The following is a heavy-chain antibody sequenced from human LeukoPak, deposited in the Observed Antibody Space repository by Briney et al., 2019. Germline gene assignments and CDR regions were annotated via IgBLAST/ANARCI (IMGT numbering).Heavy chain of an antibody. CDR2: IYYSGTT. Sequence: SETLSLTCTVSGGSISSSSYYWGWLRQPPGKGLEGIVSIYYSGTTYYNPSLKSRVTISVDTSKNQFSLKLNSVTAADTAVYYCARSSPAYYDILTGYSYYFDYWGQGTLVTVSS. V-gene: IGHV4-39*01. CDR1: GGSISSSSYY. J-gene: IGHJ4*02. D-gene: IGHD3-9*01. CDR3: ARSSPAYYDILTGYSYYFDY.